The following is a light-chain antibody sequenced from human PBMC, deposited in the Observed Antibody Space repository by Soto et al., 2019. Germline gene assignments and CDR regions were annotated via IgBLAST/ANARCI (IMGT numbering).Light chain of an antibody. CDR3: QQYSTYLWT. V-gene: IGKV1-5*03. CDR1: QSIRTW. CDR2: QAS. Sequence: DIPMTQSPSTLSASVGDRVTITCRASQSIRTWLAWYQQKPGKAPRLLMYQASSFKSGVPSRFSGSGSETEFTLTITCLQPDDTATYFCQQYSTYLWTFGQGTKVDIK. J-gene: IGKJ1*01.